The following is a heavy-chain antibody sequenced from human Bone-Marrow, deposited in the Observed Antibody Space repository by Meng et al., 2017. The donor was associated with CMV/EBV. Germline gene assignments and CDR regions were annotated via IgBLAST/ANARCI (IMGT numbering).Heavy chain of an antibody. CDR3: ARGKFQSVGIVYSYFDP. CDR1: GFSLSTYW. CDR2: INSDGSTT. J-gene: IGHJ5*01. Sequence: GGSLRLSCAASGFSLSTYWMHWVRQAPGKGLVWVSRINSDGSTTNYADSVKGRFTISRDNAKNTLYLQMNSLRAEVTAVDYCARGKFQSVGIVYSYFDPWGQGALVTVSS. D-gene: IGHD5-18*01. V-gene: IGHV3-74*01.